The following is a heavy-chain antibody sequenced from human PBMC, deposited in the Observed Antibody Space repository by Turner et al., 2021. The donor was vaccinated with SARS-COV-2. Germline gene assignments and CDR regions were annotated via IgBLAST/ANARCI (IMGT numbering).Heavy chain of an antibody. Sequence: QVQLVQSGAEVKKPGASVKVSCKASGYTFTGYYMHWVRQAPGQGLEWMGWINPISGGTNYAQKFQGRVTMTRDTSISTTYMELNRLRSDDTAVYYCASPTSRVNTGYSSGWALGLGYYGMDVWGQGTTVTVSS. CDR2: INPISGGT. D-gene: IGHD6-19*01. J-gene: IGHJ6*02. CDR1: GYTFTGYY. V-gene: IGHV1-2*02. CDR3: ASPTSRVNTGYSSGWALGLGYYGMDV.